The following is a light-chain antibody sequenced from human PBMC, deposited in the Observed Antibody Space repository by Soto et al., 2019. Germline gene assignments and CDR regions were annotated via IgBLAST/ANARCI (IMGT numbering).Light chain of an antibody. CDR2: AAS. V-gene: IGKV1-39*01. Sequence: DIQMTQSPSTLSASVGDRVTITCRASQSISSWLAWEQEKPGKAPKLLIYAASNLQSGVPSRFSGSGSGTDFTLTISSLQPEDFATYYCQQSYSFPRTFGQGTKVDIK. CDR1: QSISSW. J-gene: IGKJ1*01. CDR3: QQSYSFPRT.